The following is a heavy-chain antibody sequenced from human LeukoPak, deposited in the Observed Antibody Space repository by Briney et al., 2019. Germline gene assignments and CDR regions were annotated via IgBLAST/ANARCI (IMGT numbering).Heavy chain of an antibody. Sequence: ASVKVSCKASGYTFTGYYMHWVRQAPGQGLEWMGRINPNSGGTNYAQKFQGRVTMTRDTSISTAYMEPSRLRSDDTAVYYCARLNPKYCSGGSCPDYWGQGTLVTVSS. V-gene: IGHV1-2*06. CDR3: ARLNPKYCSGGSCPDY. J-gene: IGHJ4*02. CDR2: INPNSGGT. CDR1: GYTFTGYY. D-gene: IGHD2-15*01.